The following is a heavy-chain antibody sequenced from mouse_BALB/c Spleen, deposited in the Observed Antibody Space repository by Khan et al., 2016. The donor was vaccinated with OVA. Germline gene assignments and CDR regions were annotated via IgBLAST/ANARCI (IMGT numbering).Heavy chain of an antibody. CDR1: GFTFSTYG. J-gene: IGHJ3*01. CDR3: ARLAYYYNSEGFAY. V-gene: IGHV5-6*01. D-gene: IGHD1-1*02. Sequence: EVQLVESGGDLVKPGGSLKLSCAASGFTFSTYGMSWVRQTPDMRLEWVATISSGGHYTYYPDSVKGRFTISRDNAKNPLYLQMSSLKSEETAIYYCARLAYYYNSEGFAYWGQGTLVTVSA. CDR2: ISSGGHYT.